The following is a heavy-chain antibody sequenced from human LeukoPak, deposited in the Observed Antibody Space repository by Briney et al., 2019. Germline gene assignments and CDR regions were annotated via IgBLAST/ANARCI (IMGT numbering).Heavy chain of an antibody. J-gene: IGHJ6*02. CDR1: GFTFSSYA. Sequence: PGGSLRLSCAASGFTFSSYAMSWVRQAPGKGLEWVSAISGSGGSTYYADSVKGRFTISRDNSKNTLYLQMNSLRAEDTAVYYCAIVHYYDSSDYYYLDYYYGMDVWGQGTTVTVSS. D-gene: IGHD3-22*01. V-gene: IGHV3-23*01. CDR3: AIVHYYDSSDYYYLDYYYGMDV. CDR2: ISGSGGST.